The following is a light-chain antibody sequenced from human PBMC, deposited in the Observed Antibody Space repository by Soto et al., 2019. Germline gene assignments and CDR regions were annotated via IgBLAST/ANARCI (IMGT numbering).Light chain of an antibody. CDR3: QHYDNWPWT. V-gene: IGKV3-15*01. Sequence: EILMTQSPATLSVSPGRRATLSCRASQSISGTLAWYQQKPAQAPRLLIYSASRRATGFPARFSGSGSGTDFTLTISSLQSEDFAFYYCQHYDNWPWTFGQGTKVEIK. CDR1: QSISGT. J-gene: IGKJ1*01. CDR2: SAS.